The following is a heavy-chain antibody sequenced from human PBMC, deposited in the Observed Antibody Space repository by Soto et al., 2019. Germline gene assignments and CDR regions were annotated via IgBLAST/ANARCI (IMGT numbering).Heavy chain of an antibody. J-gene: IGHJ6*02. CDR3: ARFXYSSSWQYYYYYYGMDV. CDR1: GGSISSGGYY. Sequence: SETLSLTCTVSGGSISSGGYYWSWIRQHPGKGLEWIGYIYYSGSTYYNPSLKSRVTISVDTSKNQFSLKLSSVTAADTAVYYCARFXYSSSWQYYYYYYGMDVWGQGTTVTVSS. CDR2: IYYSGST. D-gene: IGHD6-13*01. V-gene: IGHV4-31*03.